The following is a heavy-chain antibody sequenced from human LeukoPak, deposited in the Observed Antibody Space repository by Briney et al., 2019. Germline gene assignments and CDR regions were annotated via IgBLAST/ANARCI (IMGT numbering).Heavy chain of an antibody. CDR1: GGTFSSYS. CDR3: ARISLGAIWGYYYGMDV. CDR2: IIPIFDTA. Sequence: GASVKVSCKASGGTFSSYSISWVRQAPGQGLEWMGGIIPIFDTADYAQKFQGRVTITADESTSTAYMELSSLRSEDTAVFHCARISLGAIWGYYYGMDVWGQGTTVTVSS. D-gene: IGHD1-26*01. J-gene: IGHJ6*02. V-gene: IGHV1-69*13.